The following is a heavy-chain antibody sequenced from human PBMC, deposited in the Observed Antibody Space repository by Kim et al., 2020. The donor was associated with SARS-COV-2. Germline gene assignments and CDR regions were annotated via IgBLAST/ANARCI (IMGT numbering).Heavy chain of an antibody. D-gene: IGHD5-12*01. CDR2: ISGSGSAK. CDR3: SREVATTPDAFDI. Sequence: GGSLRLSCAASGFTFSSYEMNWVRQAPGKGLEWVSFISGSGSAKHAAESVKGRFTISRDNAKNSLYLQIKSLRAEDTAVYYCSREVATTPDAFDIWGQGTLVTVSS. V-gene: IGHV3-48*03. J-gene: IGHJ3*02. CDR1: GFTFSSYE.